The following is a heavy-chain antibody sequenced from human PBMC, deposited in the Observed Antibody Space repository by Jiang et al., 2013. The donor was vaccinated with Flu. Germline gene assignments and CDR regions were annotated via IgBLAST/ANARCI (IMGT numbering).Heavy chain of an antibody. V-gene: IGHV7-4-1*02. CDR1: GYTFTHYA. Sequence: GYTFTHYAINWVRQAPGQGLEWMGWINTNTGNPTYAQGFTGRFVFSLDTSVSTAYLQINTLKGEDTAVYYCARESIAALVDYWGQGTLVTVSS. D-gene: IGHD6-13*01. J-gene: IGHJ4*02. CDR3: ARESIAALVDY. CDR2: INTNTGNP.